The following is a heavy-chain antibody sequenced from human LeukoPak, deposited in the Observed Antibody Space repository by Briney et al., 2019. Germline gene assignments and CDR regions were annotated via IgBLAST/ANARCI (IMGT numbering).Heavy chain of an antibody. CDR1: GFTFSSYA. J-gene: IGHJ4*02. V-gene: IGHV3-23*01. CDR2: INGSGGST. D-gene: IGHD6-13*01. CDR3: AKIGLMVGIAAADPFDY. Sequence: PGGSLRLSCAASGFTFSSYAMSWVRQAPGKGLEWVSDINGSGGSTYYADSVKGRFTISRDNSKNTLYLQMNSLRAEDTAVYYCAKIGLMVGIAAADPFDYWGQGTLVTVSS.